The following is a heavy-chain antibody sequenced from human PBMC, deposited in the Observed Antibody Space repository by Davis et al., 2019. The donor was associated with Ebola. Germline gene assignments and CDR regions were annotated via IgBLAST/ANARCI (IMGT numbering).Heavy chain of an antibody. CDR2: IGGTGGST. V-gene: IGHV3-23*01. D-gene: IGHD1-26*01. J-gene: IGHJ4*02. CDR1: GLTFSSYA. CDR3: AKGTGATPAYHFDL. Sequence: GGSLRLSCAASGLTFSSYAMSWVRQAPGKGLEWVSVIGGTGGSTYYADSLRGRFTISRDNSKNTLYLQINSLTAEDTAVYYCAKGTGATPAYHFDLWGQGTLVTVSS.